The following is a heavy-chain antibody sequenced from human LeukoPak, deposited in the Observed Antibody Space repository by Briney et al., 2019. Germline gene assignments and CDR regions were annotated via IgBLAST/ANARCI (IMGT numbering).Heavy chain of an antibody. CDR1: GYRFSNYW. V-gene: IGHV5-51*01. J-gene: IGHJ5*02. Sequence: GESLQISCQGSGYRFSNYWIGWVRHMPGKGLEWMGMIYPGDSDIRYSPSFQGQVTISADKSISTAYLQWSSLKASDTAMYYCARQEYCSGGSCYTWFDPWGQGTLVTVSS. D-gene: IGHD2-15*01. CDR2: IYPGDSDI. CDR3: ARQEYCSGGSCYTWFDP.